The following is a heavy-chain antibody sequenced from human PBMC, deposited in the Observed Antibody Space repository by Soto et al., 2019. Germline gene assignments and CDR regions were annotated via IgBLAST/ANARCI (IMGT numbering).Heavy chain of an antibody. D-gene: IGHD2-21*01. Sequence: PSETLSLTCTVSGGSISSYYWSWIRQPPGKGLEWIGYIYYSGSTNYNPSLKSRVTISVDTSKNQFSLKLSSVTAADTAVYYCIVSGRYSPDAFDIWGQGIMVTLSS. J-gene: IGHJ3*02. CDR2: IYYSGST. V-gene: IGHV4-59*12. CDR1: GGSISSYY. CDR3: IVSGRYSPDAFDI.